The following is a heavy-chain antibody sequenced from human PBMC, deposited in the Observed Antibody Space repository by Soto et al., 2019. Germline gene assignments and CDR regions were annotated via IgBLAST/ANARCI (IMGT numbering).Heavy chain of an antibody. Sequence: GDPRPSCAASGLTISRFEITCVREASGKGLEWVSYTSSSAGTIYYADSVKGRFTISRDNAKKSLFLQMNSLRAEDAAVYYCARDASSGSDDAFDVWGQGTTVTV. V-gene: IGHV3-48*03. D-gene: IGHD3-3*01. CDR2: TSSSAGTI. CDR1: GLTISRFE. CDR3: ARDASSGSDDAFDV. J-gene: IGHJ3*01.